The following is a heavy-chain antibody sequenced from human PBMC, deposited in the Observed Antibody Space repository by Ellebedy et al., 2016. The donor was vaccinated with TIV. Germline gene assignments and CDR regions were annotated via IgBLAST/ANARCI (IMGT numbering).Heavy chain of an antibody. CDR2: IDPSDSYT. CDR3: ARPNCSGGSCYSSPHDAFDI. V-gene: IGHV5-10-1*01. D-gene: IGHD2-15*01. CDR1: GSSFTSYW. Sequence: GESLKISCKGSGSSFTSYWISWVRQMPGKGLEWMGRIDPSDSYTNYSPSFQGHVTISADKSISTAYLQWSSLKASDTAMYYCARPNCSGGSCYSSPHDAFDIWGQGTMVTVSS. J-gene: IGHJ3*02.